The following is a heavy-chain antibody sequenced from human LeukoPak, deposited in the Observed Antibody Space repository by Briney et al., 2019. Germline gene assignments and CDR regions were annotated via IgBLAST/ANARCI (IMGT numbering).Heavy chain of an antibody. CDR2: ISGSSSYK. CDR1: GFTFSTYS. D-gene: IGHD3-22*01. J-gene: IGHJ6*02. Sequence: GGSLRLSCAASGFTFSTYSMIWVRQAPGKGLEWVSSISGSSSYKYYADSVKGRFTISRDNAKNSLYLQMNSLRAEDTALYYCARIHYYDSTGYFYYYYGMDVWGQGTTVTVSS. V-gene: IGHV3-21*01. CDR3: ARIHYYDSTGYFYYYYGMDV.